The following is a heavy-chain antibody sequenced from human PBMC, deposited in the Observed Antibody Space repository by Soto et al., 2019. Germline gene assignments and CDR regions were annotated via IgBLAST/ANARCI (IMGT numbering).Heavy chain of an antibody. V-gene: IGHV1-18*01. CDR3: ARDLIAARPGWLDP. CDR2: ISAYNGKT. D-gene: IGHD6-6*01. Sequence: QVQLVQSGAEVKKPGASVKVSCKPSGYTFITYGISWVRQAPGQGLEWMGWISAYNGKTDYAQKFQGRVTMTTDASTSTAYMELRSLRFDDTAVYYCARDLIAARPGWLDPWGRGTLVTVSS. CDR1: GYTFITYG. J-gene: IGHJ5*02.